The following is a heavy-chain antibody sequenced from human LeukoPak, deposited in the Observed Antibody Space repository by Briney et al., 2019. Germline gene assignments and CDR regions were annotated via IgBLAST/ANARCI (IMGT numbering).Heavy chain of an antibody. V-gene: IGHV4-59*01. CDR3: ARVRLAAAGTGAFDI. CDR2: IYYSGST. D-gene: IGHD6-13*01. J-gene: IGHJ3*02. CDR1: GGSISSYY. Sequence: PSETLSLTCTVSGGSISSYYWSWIRQPPGKGLEWIGYIYYSGSTNYNPSLKSRVTISVDTSKNQFSLKLSSVTAADTAVYYCARVRLAAAGTGAFDIWGQGTMVTVSS.